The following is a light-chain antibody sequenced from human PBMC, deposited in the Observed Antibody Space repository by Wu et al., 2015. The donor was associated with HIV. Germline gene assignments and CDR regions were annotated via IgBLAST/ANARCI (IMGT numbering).Light chain of an antibody. V-gene: IGKV1-NL1*01. CDR2: AVS. CDR1: QDIRNS. CDR3: QQYYTTPQVT. Sequence: DIQMTQSPSSLSASVGDRVTITCRASQDIRNSLAWYQQKPGKAPKLLLYAVSRLESGVPSRFSGSGSGTDYTLTISSLQPDDFATYFCQQYYTTPQVTFGGGTKVEIK. J-gene: IGKJ4*01.